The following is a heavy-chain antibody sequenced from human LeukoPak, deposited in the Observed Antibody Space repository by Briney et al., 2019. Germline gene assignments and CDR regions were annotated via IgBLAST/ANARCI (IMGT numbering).Heavy chain of an antibody. V-gene: IGHV3-7*01. J-gene: IGHJ4*02. Sequence: PGGSLRLSCAASGFTFSAYWMMRVRQSPEKGLEWVAYIKPDGSEKYYLDSVKGRFTISRDNAKNSIYLQMNSLRAEDTAVYYCARDAGYGGISDYWGQGTLVTVSS. CDR1: GFTFSAYW. CDR2: IKPDGSEK. D-gene: IGHD4-23*01. CDR3: ARDAGYGGISDY.